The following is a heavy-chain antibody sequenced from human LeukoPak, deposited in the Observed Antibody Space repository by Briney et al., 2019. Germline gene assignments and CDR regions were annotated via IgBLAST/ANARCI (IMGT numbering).Heavy chain of an antibody. Sequence: SETLSLTCTVSGGSISSNSYYWGWIRQSPGKGLEWIASIYYSGSSYYNPSLKSRVTISVDTSKNQFSLNLSSVTAADTAVYYCARRGVGNYCFDYWGLGTLVTVSS. CDR3: ARRGVGNYCFDY. V-gene: IGHV4-39*01. CDR2: IYYSGSS. J-gene: IGHJ4*02. D-gene: IGHD1-26*01. CDR1: GGSISSNSYY.